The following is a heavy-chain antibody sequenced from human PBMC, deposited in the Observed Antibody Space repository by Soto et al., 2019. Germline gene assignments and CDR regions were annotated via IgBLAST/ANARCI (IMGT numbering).Heavy chain of an antibody. J-gene: IGHJ6*02. CDR1: GFTFSSYG. V-gene: IGHV3-33*01. D-gene: IGHD6-13*01. CDR2: IWYDGSNK. Sequence: GGSLRLSCAASGFTFSSYGMHWVRQAPGKGLEWVAVIWYDGSNKYYADSVKGRFTISRDNSKNTLYLQMNSLRAEDTAGYYCARSDGRPGDLAAADPLGYYYGMDVWGQGTTVTVSS. CDR3: ARSDGRPGDLAAADPLGYYYGMDV.